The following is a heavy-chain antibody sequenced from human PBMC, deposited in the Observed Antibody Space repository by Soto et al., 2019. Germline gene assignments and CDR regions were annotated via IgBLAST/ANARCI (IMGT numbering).Heavy chain of an antibody. V-gene: IGHV1-18*01. Sequence: QVQLVQSGAEVKKPGASVKVSCKASGYTFTSYGISWVRQAPGQGLEWMGWTSAYNGNTNYAQRLQGRVTMTTDTPSSTAYMELRSLRSDGTAVYYCARAVGYYYGMDVWGQGTTVTVSS. J-gene: IGHJ6*02. D-gene: IGHD6-19*01. CDR3: ARAVGYYYGMDV. CDR1: GYTFTSYG. CDR2: TSAYNGNT.